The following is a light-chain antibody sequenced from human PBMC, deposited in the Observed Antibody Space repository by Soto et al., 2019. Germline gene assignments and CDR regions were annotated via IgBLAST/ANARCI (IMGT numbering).Light chain of an antibody. CDR2: DVS. V-gene: IGKV3-11*01. CDR1: QSVGNS. J-gene: IGKJ3*01. CDR3: QQCVIWPLFT. Sequence: EIVLTQSPATLSLSPRERASLSCRASQSVGNSLAWYQHKPGQAPRLLIYDVSNRATGIPARFSGSGSGTDFTLTISSLEPEDFAVYYCQQCVIWPLFTFGPGTKVDIK.